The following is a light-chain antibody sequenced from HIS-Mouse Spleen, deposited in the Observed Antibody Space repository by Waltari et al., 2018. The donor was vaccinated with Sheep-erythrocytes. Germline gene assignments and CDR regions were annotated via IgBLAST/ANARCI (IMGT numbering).Light chain of an antibody. J-gene: IGLJ1*01. CDR1: SSDVGGFNY. Sequence: QSALTQPRSVSGSPGQSVTFSCTGPSSDVGGFNYVSWYQQHPGKAPKLMIYDVSKRPSGVPDRFSGSKSGNTASLTISGLQAEDEADYYCCSYAGSYNHVFATGTKVTVL. CDR3: CSYAGSYNHV. CDR2: DVS. V-gene: IGLV2-11*01.